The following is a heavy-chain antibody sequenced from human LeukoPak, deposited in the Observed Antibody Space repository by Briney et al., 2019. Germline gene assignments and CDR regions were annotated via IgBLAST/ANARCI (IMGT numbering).Heavy chain of an antibody. CDR3: AKLISSSWLYYFDY. CDR2: ISSSSSYI. V-gene: IGHV3-21*04. D-gene: IGHD6-13*01. CDR1: GFTFSDYS. Sequence: GGALRLSCAASGFTFSDYSMNWVRQAPGKGLEWVSSISSSSSYIYYGDSVKGRFTISRDNAKNSLYVQMNSLRAEDTAVYYCAKLISSSWLYYFDYWGQGTLVTVSS. J-gene: IGHJ4*02.